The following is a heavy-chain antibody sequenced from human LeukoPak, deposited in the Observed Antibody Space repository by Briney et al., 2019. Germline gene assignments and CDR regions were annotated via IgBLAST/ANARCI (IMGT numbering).Heavy chain of an antibody. J-gene: IGHJ6*03. V-gene: IGHV3-21*01. Sequence: GGTLRLYCAASGFTFSSYSMNWVRQAPGKGLEWVSSISSSSSYIYYADSVKGRFTISRDNAKNSLYLQMNSLRAEDTAVYYCARDVDSSGYYSIADYYYYYMDVWGKGTTVTISS. CDR3: ARDVDSSGYYSIADYYYYYMDV. D-gene: IGHD3-22*01. CDR2: ISSSSSYI. CDR1: GFTFSSYS.